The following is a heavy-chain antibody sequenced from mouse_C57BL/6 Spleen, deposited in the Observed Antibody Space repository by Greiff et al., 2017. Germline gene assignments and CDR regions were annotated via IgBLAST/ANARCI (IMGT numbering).Heavy chain of an antibody. CDR1: GYSFTGYW. D-gene: IGHD1-1*01. J-gene: IGHJ4*01. CDR3: ARTVVPQGGY. V-gene: IGHV1-9*01. CDR2: IIPGSGST. Sequence: VQLQQSGAELMKPGASVKLSCKATGYSFTGYWIEWVKQRPGHGLEWIGEIIPGSGSTTYNEKFKGKATFTADTSSNTAYMQLSSLTTEDSAIYYCARTVVPQGGYWGQGTSVTVSS.